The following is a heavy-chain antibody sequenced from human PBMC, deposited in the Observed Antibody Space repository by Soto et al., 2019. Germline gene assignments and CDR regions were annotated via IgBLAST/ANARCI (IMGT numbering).Heavy chain of an antibody. V-gene: IGHV3-53*01. Sequence: PGGSLRLCCAASGFTVSGDYMSWVRQAPGKGRGWVSVIYSGGSTYYADSVKGRFTISRDNSKNTLYLQMNSLRAEDTAVYYCVIADYYDSSSCSVDIGCPRAIVTGSS. CDR2: IYSGGST. J-gene: IGHJ3*02. CDR3: VIADYYDSSSCSVDI. CDR1: GFTVSGDY. D-gene: IGHD3-22*01.